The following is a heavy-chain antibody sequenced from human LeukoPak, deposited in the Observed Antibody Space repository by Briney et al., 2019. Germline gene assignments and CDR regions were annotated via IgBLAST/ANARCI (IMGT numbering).Heavy chain of an antibody. V-gene: IGHV3-21*01. Sequence: GGSLRLSCAASGFTFSSYSMNWVRQAPGKGLEWVSSISSSSSYIYYADSVKGRFTISRDHAKNSLYLQMNSLRGEDRAVYYCARYSGSYSRDYWGQETLVTVSS. CDR2: ISSSSSYI. CDR3: ARYSGSYSRDY. CDR1: GFTFSSYS. D-gene: IGHD1-26*01. J-gene: IGHJ4*02.